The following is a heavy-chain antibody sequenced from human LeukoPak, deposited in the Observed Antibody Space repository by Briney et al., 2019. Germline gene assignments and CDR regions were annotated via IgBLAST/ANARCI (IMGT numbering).Heavy chain of an antibody. D-gene: IGHD6-13*01. J-gene: IGHJ6*03. V-gene: IGHV4-34*01. CDR2: INHSGSA. CDR1: GGSFSGYY. CDR3: ARVLAAAGTSYYYYMDV. Sequence: SETLSLTCAVYGGSFSGYYWSWIRQPPGKGLEWIGEINHSGSANYNPSLKSRVTISVDTSKNQFSLKLSSVTAADTAVYYCARVLAAAGTSYYYYMDVWGRGTTVNVSS.